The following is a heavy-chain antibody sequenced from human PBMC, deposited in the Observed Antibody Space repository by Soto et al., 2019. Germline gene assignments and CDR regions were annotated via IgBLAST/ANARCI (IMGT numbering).Heavy chain of an antibody. CDR2: ISFDGKNE. CDR3: AREEEQDFWSGRGLYYYYYGMDV. V-gene: IGHV3-30*04. D-gene: IGHD3-3*01. J-gene: IGHJ6*02. Sequence: PAGSLRLSCAASGFTFSSYAMHWVRQAPVRVLEWVALISFDGKNEYYADSFKVRFTIARDNSKNTLYLQMNSLRAEDTAVYYCAREEEQDFWSGRGLYYYYYGMDVWGQGTTVTVSS. CDR1: GFTFSSYA.